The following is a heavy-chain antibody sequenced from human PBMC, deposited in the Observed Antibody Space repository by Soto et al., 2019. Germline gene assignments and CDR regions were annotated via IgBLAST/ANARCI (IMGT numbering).Heavy chain of an antibody. CDR1: GDFISSGGYY. V-gene: IGHV4-31*03. CDR3: ARTDSSGYYFVY. D-gene: IGHD3-22*01. Sequence: QVQLQESGPGLVKPSQTLSLTCTVSGDFISSGGYYWSWIRQLPGKGLEWIGYIYSSGTTYYNPSLKSRITISVDTSKNQFSRNLSSVTAADTAVYYCARTDSSGYYFVYWGQGTLVTVFS. CDR2: IYSSGTT. J-gene: IGHJ4*02.